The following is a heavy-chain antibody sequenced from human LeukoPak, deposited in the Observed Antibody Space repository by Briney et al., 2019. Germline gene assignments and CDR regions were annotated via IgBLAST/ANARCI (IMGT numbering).Heavy chain of an antibody. Sequence: SCKASGGTFSSYAMHWVRQAPGKGLEWVAVISYDGSNKYYADSVKGRFTISRDNSKNTLYLQMNSLRAEDTAVYYCASGYSYGFIFAAYWGQGTLVTVSS. D-gene: IGHD5-18*01. CDR2: ISYDGSNK. CDR3: ASGYSYGFIFAAY. V-gene: IGHV3-30-3*01. CDR1: GGTFSSYA. J-gene: IGHJ4*02.